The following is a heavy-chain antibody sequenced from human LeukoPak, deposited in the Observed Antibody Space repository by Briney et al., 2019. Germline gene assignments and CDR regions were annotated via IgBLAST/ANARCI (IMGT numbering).Heavy chain of an antibody. CDR2: IWYDGSNK. D-gene: IGHD6-19*01. CDR1: GFTFSSYG. CDR3: ARGNQWLVN. Sequence: GGSLRLSCAASGFTFSSYGMHWVRQAPGKGLEWVAVIWYDGSNKYYADSVKGRLTISRDNSKNTLYLQMNSLRAEDTAVYYCARGNQWLVNWGQGTLVTVSS. V-gene: IGHV3-33*01. J-gene: IGHJ4*02.